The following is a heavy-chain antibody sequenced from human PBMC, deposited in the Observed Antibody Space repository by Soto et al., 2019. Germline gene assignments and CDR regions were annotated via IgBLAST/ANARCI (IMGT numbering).Heavy chain of an antibody. J-gene: IGHJ5*02. CDR1: GGSFSGYY. Sequence: QVQLQQWGAGLLKPSETLSLTCAVYGGSFSGYYWSWIRQPPGKGLAWIGEINHSGSTNYNPSLKRRVPMSVDTSKIQFSRKLSAVTAADTAVYYCARCDDESLTGYYNGTDPWCQCTLVTVSS. CDR3: ARCDDESLTGYYNGTDP. CDR2: INHSGST. D-gene: IGHD3-9*01. V-gene: IGHV4-34*01.